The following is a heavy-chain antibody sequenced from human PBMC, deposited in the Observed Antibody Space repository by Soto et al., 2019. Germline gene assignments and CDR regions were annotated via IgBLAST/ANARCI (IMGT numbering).Heavy chain of an antibody. D-gene: IGHD1-1*01. CDR2: INPNSGGT. J-gene: IGHJ4*02. V-gene: IGHV1-2*04. CDR1: GYTFTGYY. CDR3: ARAPRNAYNLELDY. Sequence: ASVKVSCKASGYTFTGYYMHWVRQAPGQGLEWMGWINPNSGGTNYAQKFQGWVTMTRDTSISTAYMELSRLRSDDTAVYYCARAPRNAYNLELDYWGQGTLVTVSS.